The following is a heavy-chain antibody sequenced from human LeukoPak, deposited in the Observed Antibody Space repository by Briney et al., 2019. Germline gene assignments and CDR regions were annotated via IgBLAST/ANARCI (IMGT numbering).Heavy chain of an antibody. CDR1: GYTFTSYA. D-gene: IGHD3-10*01. Sequence: ASVKVSCKASGYTFTSYALHSVRHAPAQRPEWMGWINAGNGHTKYSQRFPGRVTITRDTPQSTAYMELSSLRSEDTAVYYCARSQNHYGSGARFDPWGQGTLVSVSS. CDR2: INAGNGHT. V-gene: IGHV1-3*01. J-gene: IGHJ5*02. CDR3: ARSQNHYGSGARFDP.